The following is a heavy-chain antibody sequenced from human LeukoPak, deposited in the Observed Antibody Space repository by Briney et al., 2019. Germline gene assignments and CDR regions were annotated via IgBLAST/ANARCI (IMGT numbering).Heavy chain of an antibody. V-gene: IGHV4-61*02. Sequence: PSQTLSLTRTVSGGSISSGSYYWSWIRQPAGKGLEWIGRIYTSGSTNYNPSLKSRVTISVDTSKNQFSLKLSSVTAADTAVYYCARDRGQWLVDWYFDLWGRGTLVTVSS. CDR2: IYTSGST. D-gene: IGHD6-19*01. J-gene: IGHJ2*01. CDR3: ARDRGQWLVDWYFDL. CDR1: GGSISSGSYY.